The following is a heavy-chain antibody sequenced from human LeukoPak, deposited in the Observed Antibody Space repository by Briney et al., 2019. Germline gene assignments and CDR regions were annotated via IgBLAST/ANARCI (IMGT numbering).Heavy chain of an antibody. J-gene: IGHJ4*02. CDR1: GFALGSYG. CDR3: AREFNSGYHSGGPRY. Sequence: GGSLRLSCTASGFALGSYGMHWVRQAPGKGLEWLAFVRFNGGNEYYADSVKGRFTISRDTSKNTLFLQMKSLGVEDTAVYSCAREFNSGYHSGGPRYWGLGTLVTVSS. CDR2: VRFNGGNE. D-gene: IGHD5-12*01. V-gene: IGHV3-30*02.